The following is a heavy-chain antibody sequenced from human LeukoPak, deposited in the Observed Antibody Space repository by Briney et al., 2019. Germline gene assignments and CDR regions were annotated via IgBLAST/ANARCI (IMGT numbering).Heavy chain of an antibody. V-gene: IGHV3-7*05. J-gene: IGHJ4*02. CDR1: VVTFISYL. CDR3: ARDGFGNPLGY. CDR2: IKQDGSEK. D-gene: IGHD4-23*01. Sequence: GGSLRLSCAGSVVTFISYLMSWVRPAPGKGLEWVANIKQDGSEKYYVDSVKGRVTISRDNAKNSLYLQMNRLRAEDTAVYYCARDGFGNPLGYWGQGALVTVSS.